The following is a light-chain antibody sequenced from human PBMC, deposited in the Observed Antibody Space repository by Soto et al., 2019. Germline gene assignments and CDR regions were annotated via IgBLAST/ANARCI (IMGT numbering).Light chain of an antibody. CDR2: DAS. J-gene: IGKJ3*01. V-gene: IGKV1-5*01. CDR1: QSVSDW. Sequence: DIQMTQSPSTLSASVGDRVTLTCRASQSVSDWLAWYQQKPGKAPKLLIYDASTLETGVASRFSGSGSQTEFTLTITSLQPDDFATYFCQQYNTVGITFGPGTTVDV. CDR3: QQYNTVGIT.